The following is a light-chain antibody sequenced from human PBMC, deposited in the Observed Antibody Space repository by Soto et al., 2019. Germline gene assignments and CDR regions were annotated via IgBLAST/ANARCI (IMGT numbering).Light chain of an antibody. J-gene: IGKJ2*01. CDR1: QSINSY. CDR2: AAS. V-gene: IGKV1-39*01. Sequence: DIQMTQSPSSLSASVGDRVTITCRASQSINSYLNWYQHKPGKDPKVLIYAASSLQSGVPSRFSGSGSGTDFTLTISSLQPEDFATYYCQQSYSTPYTFGQGTKVDIK. CDR3: QQSYSTPYT.